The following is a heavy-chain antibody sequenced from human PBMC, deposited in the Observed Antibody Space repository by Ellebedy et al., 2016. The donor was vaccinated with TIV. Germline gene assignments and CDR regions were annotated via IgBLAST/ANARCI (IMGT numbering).Heavy chain of an antibody. CDR2: ISSSSSYI. J-gene: IGHJ5*02. CDR3: AKGRGGFDP. V-gene: IGHV3-21*04. D-gene: IGHD3-10*01. CDR1: GFTFSSYS. Sequence: GESLKISXAASGFTFSSYSMNWVRQAPGKGLEWVSSISSSSSYIYYADSVKGRFTISRDNAKNSLYLQMNSLRAEDTAVYYCAKGRGGFDPWGQGTLVTVSS.